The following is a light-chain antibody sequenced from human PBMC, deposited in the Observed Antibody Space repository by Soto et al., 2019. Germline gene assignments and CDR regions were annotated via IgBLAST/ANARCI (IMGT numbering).Light chain of an antibody. CDR2: DAS. CDR1: RSVSSY. J-gene: IGKJ4*01. V-gene: IGKV3-11*01. Sequence: EIVLTQSPATLSLSPGERATLSCGASRSVSSYLAWYQQKPGQAPRLLIYDASYRTTSIPARFSGSGSGTDFTLTISSLAPEDFAVYYCQHRSDWSTRLTFGRGIKVEIK. CDR3: QHRSDWSTRLT.